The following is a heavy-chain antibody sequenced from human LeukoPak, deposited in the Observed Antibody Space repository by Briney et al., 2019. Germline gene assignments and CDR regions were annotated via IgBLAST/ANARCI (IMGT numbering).Heavy chain of an antibody. CDR3: ARVEKGYSSSWDAFDI. CDR2: IYYSGST. CDR1: GGSISSGDYF. J-gene: IGHJ3*02. Sequence: PSESLSLTCTVSGGSISSGDYFWSWIRQHPGKGLEWIGYIYYSGSTYCNPSLKSRVTISVDTSKNQFSLKLSSVTAADTAVYYCARVEKGYSSSWDAFDIWGQGTMVTVSS. D-gene: IGHD6-13*01. V-gene: IGHV4-31*03.